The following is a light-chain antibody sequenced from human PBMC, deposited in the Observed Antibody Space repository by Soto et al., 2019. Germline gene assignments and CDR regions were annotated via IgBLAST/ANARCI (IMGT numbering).Light chain of an antibody. CDR3: QSYDSTNRV. Sequence: QSVLTQPPSASGTPGQRVTISCSGSRSNIGDNHVYWYQQLPGTAPKLLIYSKNQRPAGVPARFSGSKSGTSASLAISGLRSEDEADYYCQSYDSTNRVFGGGTKVTVL. V-gene: IGLV1-47*02. CDR1: RSNIGDNH. CDR2: SKN. J-gene: IGLJ3*02.